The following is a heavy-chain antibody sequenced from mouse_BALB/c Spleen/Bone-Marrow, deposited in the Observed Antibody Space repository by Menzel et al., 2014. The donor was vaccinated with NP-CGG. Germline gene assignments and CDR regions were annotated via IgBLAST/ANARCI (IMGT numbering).Heavy chain of an antibody. V-gene: IGHV2-9*02. D-gene: IGHD1-1*02. CDR3: ARDRGGSSRALDY. CDR2: IWAGGST. J-gene: IGHJ4*01. CDR1: GFSFTSYG. Sequence: VQLLQSGPGLVAPSQNLSITCTVSGFSFTSYGLHWVRQPPGKGLEWLGVIWAGGSTIYNSALMSRLSISKDNSKSQVFLKMNSLQTDDTALYYCARDRGGSSRALDYWGQGTSVTVSS.